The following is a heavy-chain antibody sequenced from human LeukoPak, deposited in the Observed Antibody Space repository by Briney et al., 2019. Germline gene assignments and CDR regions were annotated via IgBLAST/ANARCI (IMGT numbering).Heavy chain of an antibody. Sequence: GASVKVSCKASGYTFTSYGISWVRQAPGQGLEWMGWISAYNGNTNYAQKLQGRVTMTTDTSTSTAYMELRSLRSDDTAVYYCARDGIYGSGSHYYYYGMDVWGQGTAVTVSS. J-gene: IGHJ6*02. CDR1: GYTFTSYG. CDR3: ARDGIYGSGSHYYYYGMDV. CDR2: ISAYNGNT. D-gene: IGHD3-10*01. V-gene: IGHV1-18*01.